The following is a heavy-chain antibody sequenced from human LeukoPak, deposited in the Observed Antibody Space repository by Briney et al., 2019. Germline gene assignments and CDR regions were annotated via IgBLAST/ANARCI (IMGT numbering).Heavy chain of an antibody. CDR2: FFYSGST. Sequence: SETLSLTCTVSGGSISSSNKCWGWIRQSPGKGLEWIGNFFYSGSTYYNPSLKSRVTISVDTSKNQFSLNLRSVTAADTAVYYCARHLGMSTMDYWGQGTLVTVSS. CDR1: GGSISSSNKC. CDR3: ARHLGMSTMDY. V-gene: IGHV4-39*01. J-gene: IGHJ4*02. D-gene: IGHD5/OR15-5a*01.